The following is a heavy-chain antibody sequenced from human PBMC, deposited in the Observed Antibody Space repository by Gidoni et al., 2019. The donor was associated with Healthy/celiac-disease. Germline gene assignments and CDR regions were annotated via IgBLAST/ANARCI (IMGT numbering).Heavy chain of an antibody. CDR3: ASGIRIAAAGRGYYYYMDV. Sequence: EVQLVQSGAEVKKPGESLRISCKGSGYSFTSYWISWVRQMPGKGLEWMGRIDPSDSYTNYSPSFQGHVTISADKSISTAYLQWSSLKASDTAMYYCASGIRIAAAGRGYYYYMDVWGKGTTVTVSS. D-gene: IGHD6-13*01. CDR2: IDPSDSYT. CDR1: GYSFTSYW. V-gene: IGHV5-10-1*03. J-gene: IGHJ6*03.